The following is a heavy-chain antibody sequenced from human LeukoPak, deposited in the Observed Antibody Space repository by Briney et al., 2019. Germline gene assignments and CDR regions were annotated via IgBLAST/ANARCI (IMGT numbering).Heavy chain of an antibody. CDR3: ARDQFPGVMAPVNY. CDR2: ISYDGSNK. J-gene: IGHJ4*02. CDR1: GFTFSSYG. Sequence: PGGSLRLSCAASGFTFSSYGMHWVRQAPGKGLEWVAVISYDGSNKYYADSVKGRFTISRDNSKNTLYLQMNSLRAEDTAVYYCARDQFPGVMAPVNYWGQGTLVTVSS. V-gene: IGHV3-30*19. D-gene: IGHD3-16*01.